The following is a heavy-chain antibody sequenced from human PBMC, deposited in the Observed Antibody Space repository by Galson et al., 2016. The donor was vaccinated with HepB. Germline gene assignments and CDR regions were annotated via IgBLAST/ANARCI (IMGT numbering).Heavy chain of an antibody. V-gene: IGHV4-4*02. D-gene: IGHD1-26*01. CDR3: ARVPRRGASYPFDY. Sequence: ETLSLTCAVSGGSISSSYWWSWVRQPPGKGLEWIGEIYHSGSTNYNPSLKSRVTISVDKSKNQFPLKLRSVTAADTAVYYCARVPRRGASYPFDYWGQGTLVTVSS. CDR1: GGSISSSYW. J-gene: IGHJ4*02. CDR2: IYHSGST.